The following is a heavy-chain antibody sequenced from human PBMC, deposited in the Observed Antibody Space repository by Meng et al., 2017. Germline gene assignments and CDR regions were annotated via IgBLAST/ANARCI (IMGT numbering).Heavy chain of an antibody. J-gene: IGHJ5*02. CDR3: ARQVDYYGSGPAFDP. CDR2: IIPIFGTA. Sequence: QGAAVQVGAEGKKPGSSVKVPCKASGGTFSSYAISWVRQAPGQGLEWMGGIIPIFGTANYAQKFQGRVTITADESTSTAYMELSSLRSEDTAVYYCARQVDYYGSGPAFDPWGQGTLVTVSS. V-gene: IGHV1-69*01. D-gene: IGHD3-10*01. CDR1: GGTFSSYA.